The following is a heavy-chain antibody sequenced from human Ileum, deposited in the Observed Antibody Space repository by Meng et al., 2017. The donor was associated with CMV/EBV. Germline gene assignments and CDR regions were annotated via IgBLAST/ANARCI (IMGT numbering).Heavy chain of an antibody. CDR2: AYYSGST. D-gene: IGHD2-15*01. V-gene: IGHV4-61*05. Sequence: GSLRLSCIVSGASISSSSFYWGWIRQSPGKGLEWIGYAYYSGSTNYNPSLKSRVTISVDTSKNQFSLKLSSVTAADTAVYYCASRSGRSYYGMDVWGQGTMVTVSS. J-gene: IGHJ6*02. CDR1: GASISSSSFY. CDR3: ASRSGRSYYGMDV.